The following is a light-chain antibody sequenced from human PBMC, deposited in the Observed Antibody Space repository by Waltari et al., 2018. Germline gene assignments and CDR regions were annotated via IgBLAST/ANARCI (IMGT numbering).Light chain of an antibody. J-gene: IGKJ5*01. CDR2: DAS. Sequence: EIVLTQSPATLSLSPGERATLSCRASQSVSSSLAWYQQKPGQAPRLLIYDASNRATGIPARCSGSGSGTDFTLTISSLEPEDFAVYYCHQRSNWPITFGQGTRLEIK. CDR1: QSVSSS. CDR3: HQRSNWPIT. V-gene: IGKV3-11*01.